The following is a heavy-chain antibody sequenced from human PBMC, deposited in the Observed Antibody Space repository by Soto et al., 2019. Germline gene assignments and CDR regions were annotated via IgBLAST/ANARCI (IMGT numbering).Heavy chain of an antibody. CDR3: ARLSCSWQSGFDP. CDR2: IYYSGNT. CDR1: GGSISSDDCY. J-gene: IGHJ5*02. D-gene: IGHD6-13*01. V-gene: IGHV4-31*03. Sequence: QVQLQESGPGLVKPSQTLSLTCTVSGGSISSDDCYWSWIRQHPGKGLEWIGYIYYSGNTYYNPSLKSRVTILLDTSKNQYYPKGSSVTAAETAVYYCARLSCSWQSGFDPGGQGTLVTVSS.